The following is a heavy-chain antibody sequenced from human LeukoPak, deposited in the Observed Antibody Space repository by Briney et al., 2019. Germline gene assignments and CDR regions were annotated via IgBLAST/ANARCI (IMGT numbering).Heavy chain of an antibody. CDR3: ARGGHFYHDAFDI. CDR1: GFTFSDYY. D-gene: IGHD2/OR15-2a*01. V-gene: IGHV3-11*04. Sequence: PGGXLRLSCAASGFTFSDYYMSWLRQAPGKGLEWVSYISSSGSTIYYADSVKGRFTISRDNARNSLYLQMNSLRAEDTAVYYCARGGHFYHDAFDIWGQGTMVTVSS. J-gene: IGHJ3*02. CDR2: ISSSGSTI.